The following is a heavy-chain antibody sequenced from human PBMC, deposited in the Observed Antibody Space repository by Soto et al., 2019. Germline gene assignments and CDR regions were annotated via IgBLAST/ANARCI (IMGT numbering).Heavy chain of an antibody. J-gene: IGHJ6*02. Sequence: PGGSLRLSCAASGFTFSNAWMSWVRQAPGKGLEWVGRIKSKTDGGTTDYAAPVKGRFTISRDDSKNTLYLQMNSLKTEDTAVYYCTTVPTTTPHGYSYGHGYYYYGMDVWGQGTTVTVSS. CDR2: IKSKTDGGTT. D-gene: IGHD5-18*01. CDR3: TTVPTTTPHGYSYGHGYYYYGMDV. V-gene: IGHV3-15*01. CDR1: GFTFSNAW.